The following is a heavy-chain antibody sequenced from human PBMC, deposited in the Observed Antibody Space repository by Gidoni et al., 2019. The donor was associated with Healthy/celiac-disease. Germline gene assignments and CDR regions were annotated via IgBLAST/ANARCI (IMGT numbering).Heavy chain of an antibody. Sequence: EVQLLESGGGLVQPGGSLRLSCAASGFTFSSYAMSWVRQAPGKGLEWVSAISGSGCSTYYADSVKGRFTISRDNSKNTLYLQMNSLRAEDTAVYYCAKALGQQWLAEYFQHWGQGTLVTVSS. CDR3: AKALGQQWLAEYFQH. D-gene: IGHD6-19*01. J-gene: IGHJ1*01. V-gene: IGHV3-23*01. CDR2: ISGSGCST. CDR1: GFTFSSYA.